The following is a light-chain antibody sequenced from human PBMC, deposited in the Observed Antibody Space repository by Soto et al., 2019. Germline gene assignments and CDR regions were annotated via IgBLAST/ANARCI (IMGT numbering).Light chain of an antibody. CDR2: ENN. J-gene: IGLJ2*01. Sequence: QSVLTQPPSVSAAPGQKVTISCSGSSSNIGNNYVSWYQQLPGTAPKLLIYENNKRPSGIPDRFSGSKSGTSATLGITGLQTGDEADYYCGTWDGSLSVRVVFGGGTKLTVL. CDR3: GTWDGSLSVRVV. CDR1: SSNIGNNY. V-gene: IGLV1-51*02.